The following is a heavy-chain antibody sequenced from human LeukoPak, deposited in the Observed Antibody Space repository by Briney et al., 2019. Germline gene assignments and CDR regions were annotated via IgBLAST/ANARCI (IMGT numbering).Heavy chain of an antibody. D-gene: IGHD4-17*01. Sequence: GGSLRLSCAASGFTFSAYGMHWVRQAPGKGLEWVTFLRYDGSDKYYADSVKGRFTISRDNSKNTLYLQMNGLGTEDTAVYYCAKALSMTTVGYLQHWGQGTLVPVSS. J-gene: IGHJ1*01. CDR2: LRYDGSDK. CDR1: GFTFSAYG. CDR3: AKALSMTTVGYLQH. V-gene: IGHV3-30*02.